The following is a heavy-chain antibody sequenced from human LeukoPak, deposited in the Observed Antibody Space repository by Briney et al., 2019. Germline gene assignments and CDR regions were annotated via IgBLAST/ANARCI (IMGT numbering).Heavy chain of an antibody. J-gene: IGHJ6*02. Sequence: PSETLSLTCTVSGGSISRYYWSWIRQPAGKGLEWIGRIDTSGSTNYNPSLKSRVTMSVDTSKNQFSLKLSSVTAADTAVYYCARVSSGWTISGYYYGMDVWGQGTAVTVSS. CDR1: GGSISRYY. CDR2: IDTSGST. V-gene: IGHV4-4*07. CDR3: ARVSSGWTISGYYYGMDV. D-gene: IGHD6-19*01.